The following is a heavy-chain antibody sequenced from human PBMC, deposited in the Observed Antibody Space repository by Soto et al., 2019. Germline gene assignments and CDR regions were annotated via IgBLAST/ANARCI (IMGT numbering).Heavy chain of an antibody. CDR3: AREGVDTAMGVSYYYGMDV. CDR2: ISYDGSNK. D-gene: IGHD5-18*01. Sequence: QVQLVESGGGVVQPGRSLRLSCAASGFTFSSYAMHWVRQAPGKGLEWVAVISYDGSNKYYADSVKGRFTISRDNSKNTLYLQMNSVRAEDTAVYYCAREGVDTAMGVSYYYGMDVWGQGTTVTVSS. J-gene: IGHJ6*02. V-gene: IGHV3-30-3*01. CDR1: GFTFSSYA.